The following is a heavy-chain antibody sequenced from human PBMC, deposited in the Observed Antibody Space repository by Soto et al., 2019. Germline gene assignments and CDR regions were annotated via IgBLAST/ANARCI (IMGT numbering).Heavy chain of an antibody. Sequence: PGGSLRLSCAASGFTFSSYSMNWVRQAPGKGLEWVSYISSSSSTIYYADSVKGRFTISRDNAKNSLYLQMNSLRAEDTAVYYCARVGRGYSYGYDYWGQGTLVTVSS. J-gene: IGHJ4*02. D-gene: IGHD5-18*01. V-gene: IGHV3-48*01. CDR3: ARVGRGYSYGYDY. CDR2: ISSSSSTI. CDR1: GFTFSSYS.